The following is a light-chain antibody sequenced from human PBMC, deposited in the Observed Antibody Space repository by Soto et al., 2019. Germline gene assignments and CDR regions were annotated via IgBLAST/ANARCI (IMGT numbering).Light chain of an antibody. J-gene: IGKJ4*01. CDR2: DAS. V-gene: IGKV1-5*01. CDR1: QRVTTW. CDR3: QQYNSYPT. Sequence: DIQMTQSPSTLSASVGDRVTITCRASQRVTTWLAWYQQKPGQAPNLLIHDASTLEPGVPSRFRGSGSGTVFTLTISNLQPADFATYYCQQYNSYPTLGGGTKGDI.